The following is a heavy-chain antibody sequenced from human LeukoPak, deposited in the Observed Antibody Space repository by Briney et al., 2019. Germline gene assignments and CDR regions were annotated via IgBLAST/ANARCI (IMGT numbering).Heavy chain of an antibody. CDR2: ISWNSGSI. V-gene: IGHV3-9*01. J-gene: IGHJ4*02. CDR3: ARDYGDGGSYFSWRSFDY. D-gene: IGHD1-26*01. CDR1: GFTFDDYA. Sequence: PGGSLRLSCAASGFTFDDYAMHWVRQAPGKGLEWVSGISWNSGSIGYADSVKGRFTISRDNAKNSLYLQMNSLRAEDTALYYCARDYGDGGSYFSWRSFDYWGQGTLVTVSS.